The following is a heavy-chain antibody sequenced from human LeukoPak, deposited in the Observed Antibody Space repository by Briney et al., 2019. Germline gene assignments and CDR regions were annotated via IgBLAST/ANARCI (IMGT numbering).Heavy chain of an antibody. J-gene: IGHJ6*02. CDR3: ARDKSRELVRGAPGLSDYGMDV. CDR2: IIPILGIA. Sequence: SVKVSCKASGGTFSSYAISWVRQAPGQGLEWMGRIIPILGIANYAQKFQGRVTITADKSTSTAYMELSSLRSEDTAVYYCARDKSRELVRGAPGLSDYGMDVWGQGTTVTVSS. CDR1: GGTFSSYA. V-gene: IGHV1-69*04. D-gene: IGHD3-10*01.